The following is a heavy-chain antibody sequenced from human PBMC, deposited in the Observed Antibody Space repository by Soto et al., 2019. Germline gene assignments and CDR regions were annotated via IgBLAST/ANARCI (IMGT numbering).Heavy chain of an antibody. Sequence: PGGSLRLSCAASGFTFNSYSMNWVRQAPGKGLEWVSSISSSSSYIYYADSVKGRFTISRDNAKNSLYLQMNSLRAEDTAVYYCARDSSSGGDYWGQGTLVTVSS. J-gene: IGHJ4*02. CDR2: ISSSSSYI. D-gene: IGHD6-13*01. V-gene: IGHV3-21*01. CDR3: ARDSSSGGDY. CDR1: GFTFNSYS.